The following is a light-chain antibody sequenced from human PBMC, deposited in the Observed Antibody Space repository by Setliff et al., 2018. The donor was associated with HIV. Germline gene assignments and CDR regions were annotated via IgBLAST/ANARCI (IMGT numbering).Light chain of an antibody. Sequence: QSALTQPASVSGSPGQSITISCTGTSSDIGGFNYVSWYQLHPGKAPKLMIFDVSLRPSGVSNRFSGSKSGNTASLTISGLRAEDEADYFCSASRPSRTLVVFGTGTKVTVL. J-gene: IGLJ1*01. V-gene: IGLV2-14*01. CDR2: DVS. CDR1: SSDIGGFNY. CDR3: SASRPSRTLVV.